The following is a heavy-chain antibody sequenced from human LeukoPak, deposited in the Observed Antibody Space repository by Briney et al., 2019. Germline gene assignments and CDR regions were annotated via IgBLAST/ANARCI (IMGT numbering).Heavy chain of an antibody. CDR2: ISSSGSSI. CDR1: GFTFSDYY. J-gene: IGHJ5*02. CDR3: ARDGGQWLEYNWFDP. Sequence: GGSLRLSCVASGFTFSDYYMSWIRQAPGKELEWVSYISSSGSSIYYADSVKGRFTISRDNAKNSLYLQMNSLRAEDTAVYYCARDGGQWLEYNWFDPWGQGTLVTVSS. V-gene: IGHV3-11*01. D-gene: IGHD6-19*01.